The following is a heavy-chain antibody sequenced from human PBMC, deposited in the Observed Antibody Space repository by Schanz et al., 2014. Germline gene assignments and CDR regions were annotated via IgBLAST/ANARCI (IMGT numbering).Heavy chain of an antibody. J-gene: IGHJ4*02. D-gene: IGHD2-2*01. CDR1: GDSISSYSYY. CDR3: ASETVQYCDSTTCYESGYIDY. CDR2: IYTGGST. Sequence: QVQLQESGPGLVKPSQTLSLTCTVSGDSISSYSYYWTWIRQPAGKGLEWIGRIYTGGSTIYNPSLKSRLTISVDTSKSQFSLKLSSVTAADTAVYYCASETVQYCDSTTCYESGYIDYWGQGTPVTVSS. V-gene: IGHV4-61*02.